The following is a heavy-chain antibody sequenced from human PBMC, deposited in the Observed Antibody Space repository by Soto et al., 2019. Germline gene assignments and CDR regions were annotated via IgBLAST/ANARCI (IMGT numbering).Heavy chain of an antibody. CDR1: GYPFSSYT. Sequence: QVQLVQSGAEVKKPGASVKVSCKASGYPFSSYTIHWVRQAPGQGLEWMGWINTANGNTKYSQKVQGRVTFTRDTSASTAYLELSSLRSEDTAVYFCARESYYNVMNCFDNWGQGTQVTVSA. V-gene: IGHV1-3*04. J-gene: IGHJ4*02. CDR3: ARESYYNVMNCFDN. CDR2: INTANGNT. D-gene: IGHD3-10*01.